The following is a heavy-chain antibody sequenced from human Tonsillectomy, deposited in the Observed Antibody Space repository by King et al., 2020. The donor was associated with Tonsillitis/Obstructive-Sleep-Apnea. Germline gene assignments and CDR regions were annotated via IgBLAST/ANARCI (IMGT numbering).Heavy chain of an antibody. D-gene: IGHD1-26*01. Sequence: VQLVESGGGLVQPGGSLRLSCAASGFTFSHYDMHWVRQAPGKGLEWVSSLGSAGNTYYPGSVKGRFTISGDSAKNSLYLQMNTLRAADTAVYYCARSKPTSKATDFDYWGQGTLVTVSS. CDR2: LGSAGNT. V-gene: IGHV3-13*04. CDR3: ARSKPTSKATDFDY. J-gene: IGHJ4*02. CDR1: GFTFSHYD.